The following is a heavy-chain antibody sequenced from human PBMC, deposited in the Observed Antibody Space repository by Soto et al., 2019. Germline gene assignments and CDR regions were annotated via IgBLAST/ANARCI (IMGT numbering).Heavy chain of an antibody. CDR2: IIPIFGTA. D-gene: IGHD6-13*01. V-gene: IGHV1-69*13. J-gene: IGHJ5*02. CDR3: ARARVAAAPNWFDP. CDR1: GGTFSSYA. Sequence: GASVKVSCKASGGTFSSYAISWVRQAPGQGLEWMGGIIPIFGTANYAQKFQGRVTIIADESTSTAYMELSSLRSEDTAVYYCARARVAAAPNWFDPWGQGTLVTVSS.